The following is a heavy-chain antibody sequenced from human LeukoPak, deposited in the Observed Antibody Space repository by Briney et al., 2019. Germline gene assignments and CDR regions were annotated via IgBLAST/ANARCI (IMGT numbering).Heavy chain of an antibody. V-gene: IGHV1-8*01. D-gene: IGHD3-10*01. CDR3: TRRRSSWSDP. CDR2: MNPKSGNT. Sequence: ASVKVSCKASGYTFSNYDINWLRQVTGQGLEWMGWMNPKSGNTGYARKFNGRVTMTSTSSINTPYTQLTRLRIQDPAVYHCTRRRSSWSDPWGQGALVTV. CDR1: GYTFSNYD. J-gene: IGHJ5*02.